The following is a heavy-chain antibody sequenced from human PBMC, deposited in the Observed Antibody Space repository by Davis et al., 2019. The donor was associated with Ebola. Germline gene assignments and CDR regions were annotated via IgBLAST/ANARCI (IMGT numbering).Heavy chain of an antibody. D-gene: IGHD1-26*01. V-gene: IGHV3-7*01. J-gene: IGHJ4*02. CDR1: GFTFSNYA. CDR2: IKQDGSEK. Sequence: GGSLRLSCAASGFTFSNYAMHWVRQAPGKGLEWVANIKQDGSEKYYVDSVKGRFTISRDNAKNSLYLQMNSLRAEDTAVYYCARSLKYWGQGTLVTVSS. CDR3: ARSLKY.